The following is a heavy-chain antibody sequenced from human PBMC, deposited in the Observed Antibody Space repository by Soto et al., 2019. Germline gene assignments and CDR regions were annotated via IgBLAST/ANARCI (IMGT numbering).Heavy chain of an antibody. V-gene: IGHV1-69*13. J-gene: IGHJ3*02. CDR1: GGTFSSYA. Sequence: SVKVSCKASGGTFSSYAISWVRQAPGQGLEWMGGIIPIFGTANYAQKFQGRVTITADESTSTAYMELSSLRSEDTAVYYCASSGSRSGAFDIWGQGTMVTVSS. CDR2: IIPIFGTA. D-gene: IGHD4-17*01. CDR3: ASSGSRSGAFDI.